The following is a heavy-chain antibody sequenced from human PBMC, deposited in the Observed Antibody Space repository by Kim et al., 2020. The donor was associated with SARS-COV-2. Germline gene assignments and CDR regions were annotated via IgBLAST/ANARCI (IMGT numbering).Heavy chain of an antibody. CDR1: GGTFSSYA. CDR3: AREIDGYNLAFDY. V-gene: IGHV1-69*13. CDR2: IIPIFGTA. Sequence: SVKVSCKASGGTFSSYAISWVRQAPGQGLEWMGGIIPIFGTANYAQKFQGRVTITADESTSTAYMELSSLRSEDTAVYYCAREIDGYNLAFDYWGQGTLVTVSS. D-gene: IGHD5-12*01. J-gene: IGHJ4*02.